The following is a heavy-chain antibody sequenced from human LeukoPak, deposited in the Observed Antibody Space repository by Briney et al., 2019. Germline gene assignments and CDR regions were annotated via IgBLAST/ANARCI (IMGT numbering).Heavy chain of an antibody. V-gene: IGHV5-51*01. CDR3: ARRQWLGSSGYDY. D-gene: IGHD6-19*01. Sequence: GESLKISCKGSGYTFTNYWIGWVRQMPGKGLEWMGIIYPSDSDTRYSPSFQGQVTISADKSISTAYLQWSSLKASDTAMYYCARRQWLGSSGYDYWGQGTLVTVSS. CDR1: GYTFTNYW. J-gene: IGHJ4*02. CDR2: IYPSDSDT.